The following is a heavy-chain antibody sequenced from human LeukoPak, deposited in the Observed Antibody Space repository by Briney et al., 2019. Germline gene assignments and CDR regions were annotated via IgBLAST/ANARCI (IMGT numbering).Heavy chain of an antibody. CDR2: INPDSGDT. Sequence: VASVKVSCKASGYIFTDYYLHWVRQAPGQGLESMGWINPDSGDTNFAQNFQGRVTMTRDTSISTAYMELSRLRSDDTAVYYCAREGKSGSYHFDYWGQGTLVTVSS. CDR3: AREGKSGSYHFDY. D-gene: IGHD3-10*01. V-gene: IGHV1-2*02. J-gene: IGHJ4*02. CDR1: GYIFTDYY.